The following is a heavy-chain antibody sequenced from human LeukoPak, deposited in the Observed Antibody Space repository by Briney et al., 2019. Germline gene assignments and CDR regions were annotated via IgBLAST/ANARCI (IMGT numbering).Heavy chain of an antibody. J-gene: IGHJ4*02. CDR2: IGTAGDT. D-gene: IGHD3-22*01. V-gene: IGHV3-13*04. CDR3: AREASGSGYSGIDY. CDR1: GFTISNYD. Sequence: GGSLRLSCAASGFTISNYDMHWVRQATGKGLEWVSAIGTAGDTHYPGSVKGRFTISREDAKNSLYLQMNGLRAGDTAVYYCAREASGSGYSGIDYWGQGILVTVSS.